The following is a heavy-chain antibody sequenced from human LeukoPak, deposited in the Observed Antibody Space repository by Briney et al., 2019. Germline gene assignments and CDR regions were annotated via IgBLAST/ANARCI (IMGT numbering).Heavy chain of an antibody. CDR3: ARGLWLRDFDP. CDR2: INHSGST. D-gene: IGHD5-12*01. V-gene: IGHV4-34*01. Sequence: SETLSLTCAVYGGSFSGYYWSWIRQPPGKGLEWIGEINHSGSTNYSPSLKSRVTISVDTSKNQFSLKLSSVTAADTAVYYCARGLWLRDFDPWGQGTLVTVSS. J-gene: IGHJ5*02. CDR1: GGSFSGYY.